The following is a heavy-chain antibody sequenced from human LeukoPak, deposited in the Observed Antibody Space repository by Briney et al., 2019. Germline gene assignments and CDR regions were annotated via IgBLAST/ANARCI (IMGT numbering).Heavy chain of an antibody. V-gene: IGHV4-59*08. J-gene: IGHJ4*02. CDR2: IYYTGTT. CDR3: ARQVYYHNRPAYDY. CDR1: DGSISGYH. Sequence: SETLSLTCTVSDGSISGYHWSWIRQPPGKGLEWIGYIYYTGTTNYNPSLERRVTMSVDTSKNQFSLRLTSVTAADTAVYYCARQVYYHNRPAYDYWGQGTLVTVSS. D-gene: IGHD1-14*01.